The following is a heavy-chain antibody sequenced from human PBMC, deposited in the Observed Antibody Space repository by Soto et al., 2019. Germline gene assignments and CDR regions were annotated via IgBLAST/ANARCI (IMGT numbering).Heavy chain of an antibody. CDR1: GHTLTELS. V-gene: IGHV1-24*01. D-gene: IGHD6-6*01. Sequence: QVQLVQSGAEVKKPGASVKVSCKVSGHTLTELSMHWVRQTPGKGPEWMGGFDPEDGETIYAQKSQGTATMTEDTSTDTAYMELRRLRSEDTALYYCTTVAAWVPIFYQRFNVWSQGTTATISS. CDR2: FDPEDGET. J-gene: IGHJ6*02. CDR3: TTVAAWVPIFYQRFNV.